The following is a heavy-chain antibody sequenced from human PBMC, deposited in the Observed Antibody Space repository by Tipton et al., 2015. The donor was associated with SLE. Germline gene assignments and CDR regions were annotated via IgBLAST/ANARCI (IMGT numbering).Heavy chain of an antibody. J-gene: IGHJ5*02. CDR1: VGSISTSY. CDR2: ITNNGNT. D-gene: IGHD2-8*01. V-gene: IGHV4-59*04. CDR3: ARHDTNYGRNWFDP. Sequence: TLSLTCTVPVGSISTSYWSWIRQPPGKGPEWIGRITNNGNTYYIPSLQSRVPMSVDTSKNHFSLKLSSVTAADTAVYYCARHDTNYGRNWFDPWGQGTLVTVSS.